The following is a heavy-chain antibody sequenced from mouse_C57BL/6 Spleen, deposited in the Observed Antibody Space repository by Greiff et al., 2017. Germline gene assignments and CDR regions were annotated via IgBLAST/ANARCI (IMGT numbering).Heavy chain of an antibody. Sequence: VKLQQPGAELVKPGASVKMSCKASGYTFTSYWITWVKQRPGQGLEWIGDIYPGSGSTNYNEKFKSKATLTVDTSSSTSYMQLSSLTSEDSAVYYCARGELRWNWYFEVWGTGTTVTVSS. CDR2: IYPGSGST. J-gene: IGHJ1*03. V-gene: IGHV1-55*01. CDR3: ARGELRWNWYFEV. CDR1: GYTFTSYW. D-gene: IGHD1-1*02.